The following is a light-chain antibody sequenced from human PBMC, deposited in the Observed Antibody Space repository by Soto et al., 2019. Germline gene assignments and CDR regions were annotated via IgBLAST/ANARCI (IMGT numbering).Light chain of an antibody. J-gene: IGKJ1*01. CDR1: QSISSW. Sequence: DIQMTQSPSTLSASVGDRVTIXXRASQSISSWLAWYQQKPGKAPXLLIYKAASLESGVPSRFSGSGSGTEFTLTISSLQPDDFATYYCQQYNYYSRTFGQGTKV. CDR3: QQYNYYSRT. CDR2: KAA. V-gene: IGKV1-5*03.